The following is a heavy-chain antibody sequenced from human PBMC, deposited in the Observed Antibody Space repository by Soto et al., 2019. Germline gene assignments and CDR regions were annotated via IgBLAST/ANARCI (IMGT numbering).Heavy chain of an antibody. J-gene: IGHJ4*02. V-gene: IGHV3-48*02. CDR1: GFTFSTFS. CDR2: ISGGGRPI. D-gene: IGHD6-19*01. CDR3: ARDLGWAFDS. Sequence: GGSLSLSCAASGFTFSTFSMNWVRQAPGRGLEWISYISGGGRPISYADSVKGRFTISRDNAKNSLYLQMDSLTDEDTAVYYCARDLGWAFDSRGQGTLVTVSS.